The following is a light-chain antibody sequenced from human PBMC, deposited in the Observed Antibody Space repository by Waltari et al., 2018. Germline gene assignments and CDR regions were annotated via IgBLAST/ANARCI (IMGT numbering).Light chain of an antibody. V-gene: IGKV3-15*01. CDR3: HQYNNWPLYT. J-gene: IGKJ2*01. Sequence: EIDMTQSPATLSLSPGERATLSCRASESIARNLDWYQQTAGQPPRLLIYDASTRAMGVPVRFTGSGSGTEFTLTISSLQSEDFAVYHCHQYNNWPLYTFGQGTRLEIK. CDR1: ESIARN. CDR2: DAS.